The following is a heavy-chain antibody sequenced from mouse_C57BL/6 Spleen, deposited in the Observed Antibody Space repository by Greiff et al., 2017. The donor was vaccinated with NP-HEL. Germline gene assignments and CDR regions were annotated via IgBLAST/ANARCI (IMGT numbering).Heavy chain of an antibody. CDR2: IYPGDGDT. V-gene: IGHV1-82*01. J-gene: IGHJ4*01. D-gene: IGHD1-1*01. CDR1: GYAFSSSW. CDR3: ALRLYYAMDY. Sequence: QVQLKESGPELVKPGASVKISCKASGYAFSSSWMNWVKQRPGKGLEWIGRIYPGDGDTNYNGKFKGKATLTADKSSSTAYMQLSSLTSEDSAVYFCALRLYYAMDYWGQGTSVTVSS.